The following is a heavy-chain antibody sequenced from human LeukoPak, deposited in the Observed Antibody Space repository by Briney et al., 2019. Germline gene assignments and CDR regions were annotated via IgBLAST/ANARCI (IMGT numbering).Heavy chain of an antibody. CDR2: IAPSSGTT. Sequence: GASVKVSCKASGYTFTSYYMHWVRQAPGQGLEWMGVIAPSSGTTSYAQKFQGRVTMTRDTSTSTLYMELNSLTSEDTAVYYCARASGSSAVPFDYWGQGTLVTVSS. V-gene: IGHV1-46*01. J-gene: IGHJ4*02. D-gene: IGHD3-10*01. CDR1: GYTFTSYY. CDR3: ARASGSSAVPFDY.